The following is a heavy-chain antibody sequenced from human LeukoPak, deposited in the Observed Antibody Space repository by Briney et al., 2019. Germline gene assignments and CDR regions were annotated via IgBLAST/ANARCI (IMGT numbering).Heavy chain of an antibody. CDR2: IYASGIT. J-gene: IGHJ4*02. Sequence: SETLSLTCTVSGGSISSGGFYWSWLRQPAGKGLEWIGHIYASGITSYNPSLKRRVTLSVDTSKNQFSLNLSSVTAADTAVYYCARSARDGYNNYFDYWGQGTLVTVSS. V-gene: IGHV4-61*09. CDR1: GGSISSGGFY. CDR3: ARSARDGYNNYFDY. D-gene: IGHD5-24*01.